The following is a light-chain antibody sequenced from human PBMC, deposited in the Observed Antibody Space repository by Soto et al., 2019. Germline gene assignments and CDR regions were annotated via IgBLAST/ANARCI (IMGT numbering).Light chain of an antibody. J-gene: IGLJ1*01. CDR2: DIN. CDR1: NSDVGAYIY. CDR3: VSFTTTSSYV. Sequence: QSALTQPASVSGSPGQSITISCTGTNSDVGAYIYVSWYQQHPGKAPKLMVYDINNRPSGVSNRFSGSKSANTDSLTISGLQADDEADYYCVSFTTTSSYVFGTGTKGTVL. V-gene: IGLV2-14*03.